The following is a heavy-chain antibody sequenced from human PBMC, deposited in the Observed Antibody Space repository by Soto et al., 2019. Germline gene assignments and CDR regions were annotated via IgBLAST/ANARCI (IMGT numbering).Heavy chain of an antibody. Sequence: SETLSLTCTVSGGSISSYYWSWIRQPPGKGLEWIGYIYYSGSTNYNPSLKSRVTISVDTSKNQFSLKLSSVTAADTAVYYCARSPLVPAAVPFDYWGQGTLVTVSS. V-gene: IGHV4-59*08. CDR1: GGSISSYY. CDR2: IYYSGST. CDR3: ARSPLVPAAVPFDY. J-gene: IGHJ4*02. D-gene: IGHD2-2*01.